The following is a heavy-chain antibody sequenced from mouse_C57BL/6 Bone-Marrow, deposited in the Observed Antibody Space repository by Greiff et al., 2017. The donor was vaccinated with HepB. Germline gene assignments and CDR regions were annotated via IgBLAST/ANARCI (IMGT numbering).Heavy chain of an antibody. V-gene: IGHV1-69*01. Sequence: VQLQQPGAELVMPGASVKLSCKASGYTFTSYWMHWVKQRPGQGLEWIGEIDPSDSYTNYNQKFKGKSTLTVDKSSSTAYMQLSSLTSEDSAVYYCERRATGTSLTWFAYWGQGTLVTVSA. CDR1: GYTFTSYW. CDR2: IDPSDSYT. CDR3: ERRATGTSLTWFAY. D-gene: IGHD4-1*02. J-gene: IGHJ3*01.